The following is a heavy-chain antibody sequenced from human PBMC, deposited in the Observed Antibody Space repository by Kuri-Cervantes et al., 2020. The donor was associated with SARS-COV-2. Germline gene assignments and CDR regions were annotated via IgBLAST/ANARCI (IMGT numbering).Heavy chain of an antibody. CDR3: ARDRVGVHDY. J-gene: IGHJ4*02. Sequence: GGSLRLSCAASAFPFSSSAMHWVRQAPGKGLEWVAIISYDGRNKYYADSVKGRFTISRDNSKNTLYLQMNSLRAEETAVYYCARDRVGVHDYWGQGTLVTVSS. D-gene: IGHD2-21*01. CDR2: ISYDGRNK. CDR1: AFPFSSSA. V-gene: IGHV3-30*04.